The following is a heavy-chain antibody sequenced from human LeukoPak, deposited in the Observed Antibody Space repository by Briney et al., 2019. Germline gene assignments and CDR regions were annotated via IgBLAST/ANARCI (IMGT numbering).Heavy chain of an antibody. CDR2: ISYDGSNK. CDR3: AKDLAYYDILTGYPY. V-gene: IGHV3-30*18. Sequence: PGGSLRLSCAASGFTFSSYGMHWVRQAPGKGLEWVAVISYDGSNKYYADSVKGRFTISRDNSKNTLYLQMNSLRAEDTAVYYCAKDLAYYDILTGYPYWGQGTLVTVSS. J-gene: IGHJ4*02. CDR1: GFTFSSYG. D-gene: IGHD3-9*01.